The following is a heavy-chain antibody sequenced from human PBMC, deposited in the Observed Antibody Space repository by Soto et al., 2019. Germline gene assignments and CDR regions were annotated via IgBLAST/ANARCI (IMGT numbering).Heavy chain of an antibody. V-gene: IGHV6-1*01. CDR2: TYYRSKWYN. Sequence: SPTLSLTCGSSGDSVSSNSAAWAWIRQSPSRGLEWLGRTYYRSKWYNDYAVSVKSRITINPDTSKNQFSLQLNSVTPEDTAVYYCARDYDFWSAPDAFDIWGQGTMVTVSS. CDR3: ARDYDFWSAPDAFDI. CDR1: GDSVSSNSAA. J-gene: IGHJ3*02. D-gene: IGHD3-3*01.